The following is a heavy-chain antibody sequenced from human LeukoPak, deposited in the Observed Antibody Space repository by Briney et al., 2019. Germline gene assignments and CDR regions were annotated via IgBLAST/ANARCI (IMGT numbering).Heavy chain of an antibody. V-gene: IGHV1-8*01. CDR3: ARARVGWPHDY. CDR2: MNPNSGNT. CDR1: GYTFTSYD. Sequence: ASVKVSCKASGYTFTSYDINWVRQATGQGPEWMGWMNPNSGNTGYAQKFQGRVTMTRNTSISTAYMELSSLRSEDAAVYYCARARVGWPHDYWGQGTLVTVSS. J-gene: IGHJ4*02. D-gene: IGHD1-26*01.